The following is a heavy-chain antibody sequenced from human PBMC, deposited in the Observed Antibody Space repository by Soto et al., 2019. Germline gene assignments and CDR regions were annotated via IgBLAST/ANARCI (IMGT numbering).Heavy chain of an antibody. D-gene: IGHD6-6*01. V-gene: IGHV3-9*01. CDR1: GFTFEDYA. J-gene: IGHJ6*02. CDR3: AKDQEVAARTYYYYGMDV. Sequence: GGSLRLSCAVSGFTFEDYAIHWVRQAPGEGLEWVSGISLDSRSVAYADSVKGRFTISRDNSKNSLYLQMNSLRAEDTALYYCAKDQEVAARTYYYYGMDVWGQGTTVTVSS. CDR2: ISLDSRSV.